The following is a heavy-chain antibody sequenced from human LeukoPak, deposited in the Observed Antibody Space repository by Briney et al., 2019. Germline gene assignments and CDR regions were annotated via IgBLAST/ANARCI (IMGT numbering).Heavy chain of an antibody. CDR1: GGSISSRSDY. V-gene: IGHV4-39*01. CDR3: SRSHDYGGLYFYYYMDV. CDR2: LDSSGST. J-gene: IGHJ6*03. Sequence: SETLSLTCTVSGGSISSRSDYWGWIRQTPGKGLEWIGNLDSSGSTYYDPSLKSRVTISVGTSKNQFSLNLRSVTAADTAIYFCSRSHDYGGLYFYYYMDVWGKGTTVTVSS. D-gene: IGHD4-23*01.